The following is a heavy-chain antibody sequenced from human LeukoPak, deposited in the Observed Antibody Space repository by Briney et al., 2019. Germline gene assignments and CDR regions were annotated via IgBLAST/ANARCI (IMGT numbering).Heavy chain of an antibody. CDR2: ISSSSSYI. D-gene: IGHD7-27*01. V-gene: IGHV3-21*01. CDR3: AKDRKLGPADYYFDF. J-gene: IGHJ4*02. Sequence: GRSLRLSCAASGFTFSSYSMNWVRQAPGKGLEGVSSISSSSSYIYYADSVKGRFTISRDNAKNSLYLQMNSLRAEDTAVYYCAKDRKLGPADYYFDFWGQGTLVTVAS. CDR1: GFTFSSYS.